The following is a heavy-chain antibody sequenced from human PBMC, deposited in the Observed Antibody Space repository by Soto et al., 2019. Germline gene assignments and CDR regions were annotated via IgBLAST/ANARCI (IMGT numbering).Heavy chain of an antibody. CDR3: TRDRLGYYYYYGMDV. V-gene: IGHV3-49*03. J-gene: IGHJ6*02. D-gene: IGHD6-6*01. CDR1: GFIFGDYA. CDR2: IRSKAYGGTT. Sequence: HPGGSLRLSCTASGFIFGDYAMSWFRQAPGKGLEWVGFIRSKAYGGTTEYAASVKGRFTISRDDSKSIAYLQMNSLKTEDTAVYYCTRDRLGYYYYYGMDVWGQGTTVTVSS.